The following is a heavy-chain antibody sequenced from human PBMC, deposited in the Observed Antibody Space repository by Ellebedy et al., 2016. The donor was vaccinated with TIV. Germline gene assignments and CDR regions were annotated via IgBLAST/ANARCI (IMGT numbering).Heavy chain of an antibody. Sequence: GESLKISCAASGFTFSSYWMHWVRQAPGKGLVWVSRINSDGSSTSYADSVKGRFTISRDNSKNTLYLQMNSLRAEDTAVYYCARDGSVGEGPAFDIWGQGTMVTVSS. CDR2: INSDGSST. J-gene: IGHJ3*02. D-gene: IGHD1-26*01. CDR3: ARDGSVGEGPAFDI. CDR1: GFTFSSYW. V-gene: IGHV3-74*01.